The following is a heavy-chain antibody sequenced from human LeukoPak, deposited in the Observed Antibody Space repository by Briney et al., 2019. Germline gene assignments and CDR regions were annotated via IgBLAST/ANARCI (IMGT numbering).Heavy chain of an antibody. CDR2: INHSGST. CDR3: ARRGYGKTDY. CDR1: GGSFSGYY. V-gene: IGHV4-34*01. J-gene: IGHJ4*02. Sequence: SETLSLTCAVYGGSFSGYYWSWIRQPPGKGLEWIGEINHSGSTNYNPSLKSRVTISVDTSKNQFSLKLSSVTAADTAVYYCARRGYGKTDYWGQGTLDTVSS. D-gene: IGHD2-15*01.